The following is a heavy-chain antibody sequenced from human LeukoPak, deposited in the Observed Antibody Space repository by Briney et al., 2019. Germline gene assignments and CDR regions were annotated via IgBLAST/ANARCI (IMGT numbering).Heavy chain of an antibody. Sequence: PGGSLRLSCAASGFIFSSYAMNWVRQAPGKGLEWVSSISSSSSCIYYADSVKGRFTISRDNAKNSLYLQMNSLRAEDTAVYYCARSDYGDYLYYYYGMDVWGQGTTVTVSS. CDR1: GFIFSSYA. CDR2: ISSSSSCI. D-gene: IGHD4-17*01. CDR3: ARSDYGDYLYYYYGMDV. J-gene: IGHJ6*02. V-gene: IGHV3-21*01.